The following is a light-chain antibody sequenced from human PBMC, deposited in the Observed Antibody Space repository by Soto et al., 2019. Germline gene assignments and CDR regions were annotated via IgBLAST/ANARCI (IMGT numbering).Light chain of an antibody. CDR3: KQYERSPYT. V-gene: IGKV1-5*03. J-gene: IGKJ2*01. CDR1: QSICTW. Sequence: EIEMTQSPSTLSASAGDTVTITCRASQSICTWLAWYQQKAGQAPKLLIHKASTLESGVPSRVSGMGSGTEFTPALISLQIGDFTTYYCKQYERSPYTLGQGTKLEIK. CDR2: KAS.